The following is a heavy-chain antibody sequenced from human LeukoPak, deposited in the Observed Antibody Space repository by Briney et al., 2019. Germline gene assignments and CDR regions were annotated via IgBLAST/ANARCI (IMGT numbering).Heavy chain of an antibody. CDR3: ASRYSSSAYYYYGMDV. J-gene: IGHJ6*02. CDR2: IYYSGST. Sequence: SETLSLTCTVSGGSISSYYWSWIRQPPGKGLEWIGYIYYSGSTYYNPSLKSRVTISVDTSKNQFSLKLSSVTAADTAVYYCASRYSSSAYYYYGMDVWGQGTTVTVSS. CDR1: GGSISSYY. D-gene: IGHD6-6*01. V-gene: IGHV4-59*08.